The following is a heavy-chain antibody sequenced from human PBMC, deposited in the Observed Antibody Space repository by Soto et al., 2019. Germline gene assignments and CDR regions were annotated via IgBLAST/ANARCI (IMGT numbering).Heavy chain of an antibody. Sequence: QITLKESGPTLVKPTQTLTLTCTFSGFSFTTDGMGVGWIRQPPGKALEWLALIYWDDDKRYSPSLKSRLTIPKDADSNPVVLTLTNLDPADTATYYCAHIYWAASGTRYYFDYWGQGTLVTVSS. CDR1: GFSFTTDGMG. CDR3: AHIYWAASGTRYYFDY. J-gene: IGHJ4*02. D-gene: IGHD6-13*01. V-gene: IGHV2-5*02. CDR2: IYWDDDK.